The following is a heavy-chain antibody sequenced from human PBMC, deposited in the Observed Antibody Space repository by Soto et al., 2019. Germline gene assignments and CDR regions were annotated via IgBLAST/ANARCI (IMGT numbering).Heavy chain of an antibody. CDR2: ISYDGSNK. CDR1: GFTFSSYG. J-gene: IGHJ6*02. D-gene: IGHD2-2*03. V-gene: IGHV3-30*18. Sequence: QVQLVESGGGVVQPGRSLRLSCAASGFTFSSYGMHWVRQAPGKGLEWVAVISYDGSNKYYADSVKGRFTISRDNSKNTVCLKMNGLRAEDTAVYYCAKEGWISYYGMDVGGQGTPVTVSS. CDR3: AKEGWISYYGMDV.